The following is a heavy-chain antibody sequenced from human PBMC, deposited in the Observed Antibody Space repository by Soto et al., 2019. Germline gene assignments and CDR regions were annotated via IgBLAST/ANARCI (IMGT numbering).Heavy chain of an antibody. J-gene: IGHJ4*02. CDR3: AKSPRDEMATD. V-gene: IGHV1-18*01. CDR1: GYTFINYH. Sequence: QVQLVQSGGEVKKPGASVTVSCKASGYTFINYHITWVRQAPGQGLEWMAWINTYNGMTDYAQSFQGRLTMTRDISTSPAYMELRNLGSDATAVYFCAKSPRDEMATDWGQGTLVTVSS. CDR2: INTYNGMT.